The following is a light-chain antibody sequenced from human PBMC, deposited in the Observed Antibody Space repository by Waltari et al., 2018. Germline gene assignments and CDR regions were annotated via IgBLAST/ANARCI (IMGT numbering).Light chain of an antibody. Sequence: DIVMTQSPDSLTVSLGERATINCKSSQSVINSADNKNKLAWDKQKAGQPPKLLIYWASTREGGVPDRFSGSGSGTDFTLTISSLQAEDVAVYYCQQYYRVPFTFGPGTKVDIK. V-gene: IGKV4-1*01. CDR1: QSVINSADNKNK. J-gene: IGKJ3*01. CDR2: WAS. CDR3: QQYYRVPFT.